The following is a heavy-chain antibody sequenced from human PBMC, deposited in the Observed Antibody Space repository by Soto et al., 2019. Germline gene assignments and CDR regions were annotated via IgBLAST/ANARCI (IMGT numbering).Heavy chain of an antibody. Sequence: GGSLRLSCAASGFTFSSHAMSWVRQAPGKGLEWVSAISGSGGSTYYADSVKGRFTISRDNSKNTLYLQMNSLRAEDTAVYYCAKVFYSSGWYFDYWGQGTLVTVSS. V-gene: IGHV3-23*01. J-gene: IGHJ4*02. CDR2: ISGSGGST. D-gene: IGHD6-19*01. CDR3: AKVFYSSGWYFDY. CDR1: GFTFSSHA.